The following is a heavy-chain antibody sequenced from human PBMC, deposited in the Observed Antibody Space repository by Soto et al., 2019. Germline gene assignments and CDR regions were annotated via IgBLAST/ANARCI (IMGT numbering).Heavy chain of an antibody. J-gene: IGHJ4*02. CDR1: GYTFSSND. CDR3: ARGGPAAGFDL. Sequence: QEQLVQSGAEVKKPGASVKVSCEASGYTFSSNDIDWVRQASGQGLEWMGWMKPSTGDSGYAQDFQGRITLPRDTATGTSYMELSSLRHEDTAVYYCARGGPAAGFDLWGQGTLVTVSS. D-gene: IGHD6-13*01. CDR2: MKPSTGDS. V-gene: IGHV1-8*01.